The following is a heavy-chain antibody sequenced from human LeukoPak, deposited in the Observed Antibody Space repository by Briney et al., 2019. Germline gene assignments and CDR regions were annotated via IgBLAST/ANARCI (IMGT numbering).Heavy chain of an antibody. CDR1: GGTFSSYA. D-gene: IGHD6-25*01. J-gene: IGHJ4*02. CDR3: ARTAQRYYFDY. Sequence: SVKVSCKASGGTFSSYAISWVRQAPGQGLEWMGGIIPIFGTANYAQKFQGRVTITRDTSASTAYMELSSLRSEDTAVYYCARTAQRYYFDYWGQGTLVTVSS. V-gene: IGHV1-69*05. CDR2: IIPIFGTA.